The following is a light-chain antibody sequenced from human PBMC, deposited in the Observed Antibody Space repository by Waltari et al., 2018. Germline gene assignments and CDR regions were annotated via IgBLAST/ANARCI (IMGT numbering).Light chain of an antibody. CDR3: CSYAGTTAYVI. CDR2: EVS. V-gene: IGLV2-23*02. CDR1: SSDVGSYDL. Sequence: QSALTQPASVSESPGQSITISCTGTSSDVGSYDLVSWYQQHPGKAPKLLIFEVSRRPSGVSNRFSGSKSGNTASLTISGLLAEDEADYYCCSYAGTTAYVIFGGGTKLTVL. J-gene: IGLJ2*01.